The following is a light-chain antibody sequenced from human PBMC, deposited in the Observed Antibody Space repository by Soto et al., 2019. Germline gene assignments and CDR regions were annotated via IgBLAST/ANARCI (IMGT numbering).Light chain of an antibody. CDR1: QSVSSSY. CDR2: GAS. CDR3: QQYGSLPPWT. J-gene: IGKJ1*01. Sequence: DIVLTQSPGTLSLSPGERATLSCRASQSVSSSYLAWYQQKPGQAPRLLIYGASSRATGIPDRFSGSGSGTDVTLTISRLEPEDFAVYYCQQYGSLPPWTFGQGTKVEIK. V-gene: IGKV3-20*01.